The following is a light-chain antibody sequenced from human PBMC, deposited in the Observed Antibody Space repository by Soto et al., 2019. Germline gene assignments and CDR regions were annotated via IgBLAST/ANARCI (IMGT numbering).Light chain of an antibody. Sequence: QSALTQPPSASGSHGQSVTISCTGTSRDVGSYNYVSWYQQHPGKAPKLLIYEVTKRPSGVPDRFSGSKSGNTASLTVSGLQPEDEAEYFCSSFADGFNVVFGGGTKVTVL. CDR1: SRDVGSYNY. CDR2: EVT. CDR3: SSFADGFNVV. V-gene: IGLV2-8*01. J-gene: IGLJ2*01.